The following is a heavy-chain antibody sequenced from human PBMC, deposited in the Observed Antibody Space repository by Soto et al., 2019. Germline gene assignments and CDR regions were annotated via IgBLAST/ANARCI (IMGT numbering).Heavy chain of an antibody. CDR1: GGSISSYY. CDR2: IYYSGST. Sequence: PSETLSLTCTVSGGSISSYYWSWIRQPPGKGLEWIGYIYYSGSTNYNPSLKSRVTISVDTSKNQFSLKLSSVTAADTAVYYCARHRRIAVAGPRHNWVDPWGQGTLVTVS. V-gene: IGHV4-59*08. J-gene: IGHJ5*02. D-gene: IGHD6-19*01. CDR3: ARHRRIAVAGPRHNWVDP.